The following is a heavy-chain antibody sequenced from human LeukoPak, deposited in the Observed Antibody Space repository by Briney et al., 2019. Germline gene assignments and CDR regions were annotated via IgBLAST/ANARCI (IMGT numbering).Heavy chain of an antibody. CDR1: DDSINDYY. Sequence: PSETLSPTCIVSDDSINDYYWSWIRQPPGKGLEWIGYIYYTGNTQYNPSVKSRVTISVDTSKNQFSLKLTSVTAADTAVYFCAKGGGQFPNWGPGILVTVSS. CDR2: IYYTGNT. V-gene: IGHV4-59*01. D-gene: IGHD3-16*01. CDR3: AKGGGQFPN. J-gene: IGHJ1*01.